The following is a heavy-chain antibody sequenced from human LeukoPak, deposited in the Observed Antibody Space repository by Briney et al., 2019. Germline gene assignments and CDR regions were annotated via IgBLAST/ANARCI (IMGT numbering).Heavy chain of an antibody. D-gene: IGHD6-19*01. CDR2: ISAYNGNT. J-gene: IGHJ5*02. CDR3: ARHSSGWTFGP. V-gene: IGHV1-18*01. Sequence: ASVKVSCKASGYTFTSYGISWVRQAPRQGLEWVGWISAYNGNTNYAQKLQGRVTMTTDTSKSTAYMELRSLRSDDTAVYYCARHSSGWTFGPWGQGTLVTVSS. CDR1: GYTFTSYG.